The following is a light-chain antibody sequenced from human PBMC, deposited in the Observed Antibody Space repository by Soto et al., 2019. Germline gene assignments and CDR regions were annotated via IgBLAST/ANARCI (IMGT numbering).Light chain of an antibody. CDR1: QSISNY. CDR2: TAS. Sequence: DIQMTQSPSSLSASVGDRVTITCRASQSISNYLNWYQQKPGKAPKLLIYTASSLQSGVPSRFSGSGSGTDFTLTITSLQPEDFATYYCQRTYITPRTFGQGTKVEIK. CDR3: QRTYITPRT. J-gene: IGKJ1*01. V-gene: IGKV1-39*01.